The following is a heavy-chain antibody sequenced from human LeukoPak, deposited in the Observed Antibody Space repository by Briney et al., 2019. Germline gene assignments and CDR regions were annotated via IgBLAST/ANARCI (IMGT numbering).Heavy chain of an antibody. CDR1: GYTFTSYY. Sequence: ASVKVSCKASGYTFTSYYMHWVRQAPGQGLEWMGIINPSGGSTSYAQKFQGRVTMTRDTSTSTVYMELSSLRSEDTAVYYCARADRLDRAGDRYSGDDYWGQGTLVTVSS. CDR3: ARADRLDRAGDRYSGDDY. D-gene: IGHD2-21*01. J-gene: IGHJ4*02. CDR2: INPSGGST. V-gene: IGHV1-46*01.